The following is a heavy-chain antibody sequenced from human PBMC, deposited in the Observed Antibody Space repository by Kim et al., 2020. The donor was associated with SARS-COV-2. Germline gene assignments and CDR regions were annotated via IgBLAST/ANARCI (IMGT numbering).Heavy chain of an antibody. CDR1: GDSVSSNSAA. D-gene: IGHD6-13*01. V-gene: IGHV6-1*01. CDR2: TYYRSKWYN. J-gene: IGHJ4*02. Sequence: SQTLSLTCAISGDSVSSNSAAWNWIRQSPSRGLEWLGRTYYRSKWYNDYAVSVKSRITINPDTSKNQFSLQLNSVTPEDTAVYYCARGRAGYSSRSNTRIAVPPFTGLDYWGQGTLVTVSS. CDR3: ARGRAGYSSRSNTRIAVPPFTGLDY.